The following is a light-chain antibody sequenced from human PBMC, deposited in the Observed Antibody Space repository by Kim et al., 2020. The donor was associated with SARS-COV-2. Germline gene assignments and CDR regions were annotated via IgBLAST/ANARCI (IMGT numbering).Light chain of an antibody. Sequence: SYELTQPPSVSVSPVQTASISCSGDKLGDEFACWYQQKPGQSPVLVIYQDTKRPSGIPERFSGSNSGNTATLTISGTQAMDEADYYCQAWDTSTAVFGGGTKLTVL. V-gene: IGLV3-1*01. CDR2: QDT. CDR3: QAWDTSTAV. CDR1: KLGDEF. J-gene: IGLJ3*02.